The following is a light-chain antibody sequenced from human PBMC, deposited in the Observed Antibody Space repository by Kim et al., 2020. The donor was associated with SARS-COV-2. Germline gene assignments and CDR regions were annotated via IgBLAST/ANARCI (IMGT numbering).Light chain of an antibody. CDR3: HQYGSSPWS. J-gene: IGKJ1*01. CDR2: DAS. V-gene: IGKV1-5*01. CDR1: QSVRHY. Sequence: ESVGYRVTLTCRASQSVRHYLAWYQHKPGKAPKLLVYDASSLEGGVPSRFSGSGSGTELTLTITSLQPDDFATYYCHQYGSSPWSFGQGTKVDIK.